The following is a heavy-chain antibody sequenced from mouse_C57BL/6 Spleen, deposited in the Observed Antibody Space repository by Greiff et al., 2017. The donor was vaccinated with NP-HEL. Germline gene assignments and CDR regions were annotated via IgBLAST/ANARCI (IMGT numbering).Heavy chain of an antibody. V-gene: IGHV1-50*01. CDR2: IDPSDSYT. J-gene: IGHJ2*01. D-gene: IGHD1-1*01. CDR3: AMGDYGSSSAWFAY. CDR1: GYTFTSYW. Sequence: QVQLQQSGAELVKPGASVKLSCKASGYTFTSYWMQWVKQRPGQGLEWIGEIDPSDSYTNYNQKFKGKATLTVDTSSSTAYMQLSSLTSEDSSVYYWAMGDYGSSSAWFAYWGQGTTLTVSS.